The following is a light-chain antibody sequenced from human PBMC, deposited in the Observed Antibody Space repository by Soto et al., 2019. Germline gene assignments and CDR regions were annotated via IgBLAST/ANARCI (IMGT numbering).Light chain of an antibody. CDR3: QQYANSPRT. J-gene: IGKJ1*01. CDR1: QSVSSQ. CDR2: GAS. V-gene: IGKV3-20*01. Sequence: EIVLTQSPGTLSLSPGEKATLSCRASQSVSSQLAWYQQKRGQAPRLLIYGASIRITGIPDRFSGVGSGTDFTLTISILDPEDFAVYFCQQYANSPRTFGQGTKVEIK.